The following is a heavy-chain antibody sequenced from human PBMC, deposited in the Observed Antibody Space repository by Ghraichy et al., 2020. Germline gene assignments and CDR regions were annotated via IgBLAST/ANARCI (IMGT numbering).Heavy chain of an antibody. CDR2: IYYSGST. CDR3: ARSQLELRVVSGWFDP. D-gene: IGHD1-7*01. V-gene: IGHV4-31*02. CDR1: GGSISSGGYY. Sequence: SQTLSLTCTVSGGSISSGGYYWSWIRQHPGKGLEWIGYIYYSGSTYYNPSLKSRVTISVDTSKNQFSLKLSSVTAADTAVYYCARSQLELRVVSGWFDPWGQGTLVTVSS. J-gene: IGHJ5*02.